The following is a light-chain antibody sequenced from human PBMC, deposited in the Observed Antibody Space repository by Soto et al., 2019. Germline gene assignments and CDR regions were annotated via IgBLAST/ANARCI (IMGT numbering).Light chain of an antibody. CDR3: QSYDSSLSGYV. CDR2: ENN. CDR1: SSNIGAGYE. J-gene: IGLJ1*01. Sequence: QSVLTQPPSVSEAPGKRFTISCTGSSSNIGAGYEAHWYQQVPGTAPKLLIYENNNRPSGVPDRFSGSKSGTSASLAITGLQAEDEAEYYCQSYDSSLSGYVFGTGTKVTVL. V-gene: IGLV1-40*01.